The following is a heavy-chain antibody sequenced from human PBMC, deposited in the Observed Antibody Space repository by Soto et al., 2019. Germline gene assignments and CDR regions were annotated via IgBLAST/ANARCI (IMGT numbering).Heavy chain of an antibody. Sequence: PSGALSLTCVGSGGSFSVYTLNWFCNPQGQGLEWVANVNRRGTSTNYVDSVRGRFSTSTDSTRNSLYLNMDSLIVEDTATYYYVIGTATHGLDIWGPGTTVTVSS. CDR3: VIGTATHGLDI. V-gene: IGHV3-7*03. J-gene: IGHJ6*02. CDR1: GGSFSVYT. D-gene: IGHD1-1*01. CDR2: VNRRGTST.